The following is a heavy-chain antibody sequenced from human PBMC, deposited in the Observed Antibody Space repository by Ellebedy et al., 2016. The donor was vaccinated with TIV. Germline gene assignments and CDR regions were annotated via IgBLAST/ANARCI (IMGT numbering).Heavy chain of an antibody. Sequence: SGPTLVNPTQTLTLTCPFSGFLLTTSGVAVGWIRQPPGKALELLALIYWNDDEPYNPFLKSRLTSTKDTSKNQVVLIMANMDPVDTATYYCAHKMTRGYCSGESCPYDYWGQGTLVTVTS. D-gene: IGHD2-15*01. J-gene: IGHJ4*02. CDR3: AHKMTRGYCSGESCPYDY. V-gene: IGHV2-5*01. CDR2: IYWNDDE. CDR1: GFLLTTSGVA.